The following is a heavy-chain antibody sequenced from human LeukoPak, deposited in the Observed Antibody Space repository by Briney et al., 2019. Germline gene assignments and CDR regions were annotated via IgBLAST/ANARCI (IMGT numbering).Heavy chain of an antibody. J-gene: IGHJ4*02. V-gene: IGHV3-23*01. CDR3: ASSVVPVAINFDY. CDR2: ISGSGDST. Sequence: AGGSLRLSCAASGFTFRSYAMSWVRQAPGKGVEWVSAISGSGDSTYYADSVKGRFTISRDNSKNTLYLQMNSLRAEDTAVYYCASSVVPVAINFDYWGQGTLVTVSS. D-gene: IGHD2-2*01. CDR1: GFTFRSYA.